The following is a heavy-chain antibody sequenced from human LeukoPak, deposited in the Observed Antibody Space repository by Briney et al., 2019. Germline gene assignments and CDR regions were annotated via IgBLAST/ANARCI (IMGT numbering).Heavy chain of an antibody. Sequence: PSETLSLTCTVSGGSISSSSYYWGWTRQPPGKGLEWIGSIYYSGSTYYNPSLKSRVTISVDTSKNQFSLKLSSVTAADTAVYYCARWYYDFWSGYSLYIDYWGQGTLVTVSS. CDR2: IYYSGST. D-gene: IGHD3-3*01. J-gene: IGHJ4*02. V-gene: IGHV4-39*01. CDR1: GGSISSSSYY. CDR3: ARWYYDFWSGYSLYIDY.